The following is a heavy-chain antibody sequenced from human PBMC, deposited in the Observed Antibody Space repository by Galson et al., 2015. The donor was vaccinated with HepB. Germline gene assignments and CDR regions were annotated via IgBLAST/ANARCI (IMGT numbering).Heavy chain of an antibody. J-gene: IGHJ4*02. CDR2: ITNINGYT. Sequence: SRRLSCAASGFTFSDYYMSWIRLAPGRGLEWVSYITNINGYTNYADSVKGRFTISRDNAKNSLFLQMNSLRAEDTAVYYCARYVVEQPAAYPDFWGRGTLVTVSS. CDR1: GFTFSDYY. V-gene: IGHV3-11*06. D-gene: IGHD2-2*01. CDR3: ARYVVEQPAAYPDF.